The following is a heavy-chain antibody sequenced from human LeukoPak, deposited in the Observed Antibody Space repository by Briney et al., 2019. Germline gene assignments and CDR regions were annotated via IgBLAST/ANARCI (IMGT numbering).Heavy chain of an antibody. CDR3: ARVNDFWSGYRYYYYGMDV. J-gene: IGHJ6*02. V-gene: IGHV1-18*01. CDR2: ISAYNGNT. Sequence: ASVKVSCKASGYTFTSYGISWERQAPGQGLEWMGWISAYNGNTNYAQKLQGRVTMTTDTSTSTAYMELRSLRSDDTAVYYCARVNDFWSGYRYYYYGMDVWGQGTTVTVSS. CDR1: GYTFTSYG. D-gene: IGHD3-3*01.